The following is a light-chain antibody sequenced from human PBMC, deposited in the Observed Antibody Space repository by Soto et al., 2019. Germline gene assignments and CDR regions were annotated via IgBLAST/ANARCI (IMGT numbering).Light chain of an antibody. CDR2: GVS. V-gene: IGLV2-14*01. CDR1: SSDVGTYNY. Sequence: QSALTQPASVSGSPGQSITISCTGTSSDVGTYNYVSWYQQHPGKAPKLIIYGVSDRPSGISNRFSGSKSGNTASLTISGLQAEDEADYYCTSYTSSGALRVFGGGTKLTVL. J-gene: IGLJ3*02. CDR3: TSYTSSGALRV.